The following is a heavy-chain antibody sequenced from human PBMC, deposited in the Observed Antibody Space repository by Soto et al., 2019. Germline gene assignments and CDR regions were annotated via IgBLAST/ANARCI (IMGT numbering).Heavy chain of an antibody. Sequence: GESLKISCKGYGYTFTNYWIGWVRQMPGKGPEWMGIIYPGDSDTKYNPSFQGQVTISADKSITTPYLQWSSLKASDTAIYYCAASRLYYGLDVWPQGTMVTVSS. CDR1: GYTFTNYW. V-gene: IGHV5-51*01. J-gene: IGHJ6*02. CDR3: AASRLYYGLDV. CDR2: IYPGDSDT.